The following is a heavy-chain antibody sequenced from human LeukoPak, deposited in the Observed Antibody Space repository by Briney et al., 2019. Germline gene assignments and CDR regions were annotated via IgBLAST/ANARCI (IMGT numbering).Heavy chain of an antibody. J-gene: IGHJ4*02. CDR1: GFTFSSYE. Sequence: GGSLRLSCAASGFTFSSYEMNWVRQAPGKGLEWVSYISSSGSTIYYADSVKGRFTISRDNAKNSLYPQMNSLRAEDTAVYYCASRIVGTPDYFDYWGQGTLVTVSS. D-gene: IGHD1-26*01. CDR2: ISSSGSTI. V-gene: IGHV3-48*03. CDR3: ASRIVGTPDYFDY.